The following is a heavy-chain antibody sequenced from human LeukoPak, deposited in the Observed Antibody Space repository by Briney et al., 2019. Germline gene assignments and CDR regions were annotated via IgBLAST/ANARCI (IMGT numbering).Heavy chain of an antibody. D-gene: IGHD2-15*01. CDR2: ISEDGSRK. CDR1: GFTLSAHW. Sequence: GGSLRLSCAASGFTLSAHWMNWVRQAPGEGLEWVADISEDGSRKSYVDSVKGRFTISRDNAKNSLYLQINGLRAEDTAVHFCAREGLLLGAFDIWGQGTTVTVSS. J-gene: IGHJ3*02. V-gene: IGHV3-7*01. CDR3: AREGLLLGAFDI.